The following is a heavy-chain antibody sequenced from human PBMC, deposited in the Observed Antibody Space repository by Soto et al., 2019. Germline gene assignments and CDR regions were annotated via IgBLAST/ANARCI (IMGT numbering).Heavy chain of an antibody. CDR2: ISGSGGST. Sequence: EVQLLESGGGLVQPGGSLRLSCAASGFTFSSYAMSWVRQAPGKGLEWVSAISGSGGSTYYADSVKGRFTISRDNSKNTLYLQMNSLRAEDTAVYYCSNGGMITFGGVIADYYGMDVWAKGPRSPSP. V-gene: IGHV3-23*01. CDR1: GFTFSSYA. J-gene: IGHJ6*02. D-gene: IGHD3-16*02. CDR3: SNGGMITFGGVIADYYGMDV.